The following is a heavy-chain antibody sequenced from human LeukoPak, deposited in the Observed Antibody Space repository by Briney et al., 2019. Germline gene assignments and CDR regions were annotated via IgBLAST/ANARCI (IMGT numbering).Heavy chain of an antibody. CDR3: TNSLMTTTGGNY. CDR1: GFTFDDYA. Sequence: GGSLRLSCAASGFTFDDYAMHWVRQAPGKGLVWVSRINTDGSVTTYADSVKGRFTISRDNAKNTLYLQMNSLRAEDTAVYYCTNSLMTTTGGNYWGQGTLVTVSS. D-gene: IGHD4-11*01. CDR2: INTDGSVT. V-gene: IGHV3-74*01. J-gene: IGHJ4*02.